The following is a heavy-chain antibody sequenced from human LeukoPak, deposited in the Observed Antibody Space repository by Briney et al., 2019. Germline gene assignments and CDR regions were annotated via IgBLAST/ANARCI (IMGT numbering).Heavy chain of an antibody. Sequence: GGSLRLSCAASGFTFSSYAMSWVRQAPGKGLEWVSAISGSGGSTYYADSVKGRFTISRDNSKNALYLQMNSLRAEDTAVYYCAKDSYDYPWSYFDYWGQGTLVTVSS. CDR2: ISGSGGST. D-gene: IGHD3-16*01. V-gene: IGHV3-23*01. J-gene: IGHJ4*02. CDR3: AKDSYDYPWSYFDY. CDR1: GFTFSSYA.